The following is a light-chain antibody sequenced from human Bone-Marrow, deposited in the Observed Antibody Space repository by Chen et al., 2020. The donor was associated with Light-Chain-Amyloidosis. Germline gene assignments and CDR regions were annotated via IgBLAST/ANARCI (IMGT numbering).Light chain of an antibody. CDR3: SSYAGTNNWV. CDR2: EVT. J-gene: IGLJ3*02. Sequence: QSALTQPPSASGYPGQSVTVSCTGTSSDVGRYNYVSWYQQLPGKAPHLMIYEVTKRPSGVPDRFSGSKSGNTASLTVSGLRADDEADYFCSSYAGTNNWVFGGGTKVTVL. V-gene: IGLV2-8*01. CDR1: SSDVGRYNY.